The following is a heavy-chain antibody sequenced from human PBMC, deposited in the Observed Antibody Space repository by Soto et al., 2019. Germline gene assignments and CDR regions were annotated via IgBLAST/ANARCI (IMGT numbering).Heavy chain of an antibody. D-gene: IGHD2-15*01. J-gene: IGHJ4*02. Sequence: SETLSLTCTVSGDSISHNYWSWMRQPPGKGLEWIAYIYNSGSTKYNPSLMSRLTISEDTSKNHFSLKVRSVTAADTAVYYCARHACSGGSCYFDYWGQGTLVTVSS. CDR1: GDSISHNY. CDR2: IYNSGST. V-gene: IGHV4-59*08. CDR3: ARHACSGGSCYFDY.